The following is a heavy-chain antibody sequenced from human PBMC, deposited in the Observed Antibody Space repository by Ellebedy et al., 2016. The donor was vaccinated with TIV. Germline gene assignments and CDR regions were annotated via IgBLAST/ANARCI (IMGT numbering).Heavy chain of an antibody. CDR3: ARDLRRQLGATPCYFDY. V-gene: IGHV1-18*01. D-gene: IGHD1-26*01. CDR1: GYTFTSYG. J-gene: IGHJ4*02. CDR2: ISAYNGNT. Sequence: ASVKVSCXASGYTFTSYGISWVRQAPGQGLEWMGWISAYNGNTNYAQKLQGRVTMTTDTSTSTAYMELRSLRSDDTAVYYCARDLRRQLGATPCYFDYWGQGTLVTVSS.